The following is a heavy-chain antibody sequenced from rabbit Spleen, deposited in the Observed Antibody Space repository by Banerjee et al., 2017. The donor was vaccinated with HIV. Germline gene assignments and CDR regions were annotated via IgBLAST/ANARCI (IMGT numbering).Heavy chain of an antibody. CDR1: GIDFSGRDW. Sequence: QSLEESGGDLVKPGASLTLTCKASGIDFSGRDWVWGGRPAPGKGPEWIACIYTGSGRTYYASWAKGRFTISKTSSTTVTLQMTSLTAADTATYFCARDPAYASGGGASIPYLWGQGTLVTVS. CDR3: ARDPAYASGGGASIPYL. V-gene: IGHV1S40*01. J-gene: IGHJ3*01. CDR2: IYTGSGRT. D-gene: IGHD1-1*01.